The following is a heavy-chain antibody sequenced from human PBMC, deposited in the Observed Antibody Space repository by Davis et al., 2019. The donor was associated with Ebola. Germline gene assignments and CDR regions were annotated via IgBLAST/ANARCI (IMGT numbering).Heavy chain of an antibody. J-gene: IGHJ5*02. CDR2: ISWDDDK. D-gene: IGHD1-26*01. CDR1: GLSLSHNGEG. V-gene: IGHV2-5*02. CDR3: ARSRFSGGQDWFDP. Sequence: SGPTLVQPTQTLTLTCTFSGLSLSHNGEGVAWIRQPPGKALEWLGSISWDDDKRYSPSLKSRLTITKATSNNQVVLKMTNMDPVDRATYYCARSRFSGGQDWFDPWGQGALVTVSS.